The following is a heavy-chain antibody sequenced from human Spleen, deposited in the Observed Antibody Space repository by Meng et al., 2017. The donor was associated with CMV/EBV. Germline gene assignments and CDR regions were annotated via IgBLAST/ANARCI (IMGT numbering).Heavy chain of an antibody. Sequence: GGSLRLSCAASGFALTSYTMNWVRQAPGKGLEWVSSISSSNNYRHYADSVRGRFTISRDNAKNSLYLQMNSQRAEDTAIYYCVRCRSMIPPFSGMDVWGRGTTVTVSS. CDR3: VRCRSMIPPFSGMDV. CDR2: ISSSNNYR. V-gene: IGHV3-21*01. D-gene: IGHD3-22*01. CDR1: GFALTSYT. J-gene: IGHJ6*02.